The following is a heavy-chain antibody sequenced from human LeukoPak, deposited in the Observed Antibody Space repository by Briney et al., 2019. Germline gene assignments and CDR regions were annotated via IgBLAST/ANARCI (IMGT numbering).Heavy chain of an antibody. CDR3: ARGPSGYSLKNPDY. J-gene: IGHJ4*02. CDR1: GGSFSGYY. CDR2: INHSGST. V-gene: IGHV4-34*01. Sequence: SETLSLTCAAYGGSFSGYYWSWIRQPPGKGLEWIGEINHSGSTNYNPSLKSRVTISVDTSKNQFSLKLSSVTAADTAVYYCARGPSGYSLKNPDYWGQGTLVTVSS. D-gene: IGHD5-18*01.